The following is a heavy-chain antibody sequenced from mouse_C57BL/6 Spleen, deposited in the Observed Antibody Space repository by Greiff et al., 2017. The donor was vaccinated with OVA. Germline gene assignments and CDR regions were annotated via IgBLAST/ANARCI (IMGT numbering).Heavy chain of an antibody. CDR3: ARSYYYGSSYEGY. CDR1: GYTFTDYY. Sequence: EVQLQQSGPELVKPGASVKISCKASGYTFTDYYMNWVKQSHGKSLEWIGDINPNNGGTSYNQTFKGKATFTVAKSSSTAYMDLRSLTSEDSAVYYCARSYYYGSSYEGYWGQGTTLTVSS. D-gene: IGHD1-1*01. V-gene: IGHV1-26*01. J-gene: IGHJ2*01. CDR2: INPNNGGT.